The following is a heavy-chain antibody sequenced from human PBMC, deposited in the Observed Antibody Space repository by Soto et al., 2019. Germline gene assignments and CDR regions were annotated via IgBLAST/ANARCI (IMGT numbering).Heavy chain of an antibody. CDR3: AREYGGGLDL. Sequence: QVQLVQSGAEVKKPGSSVKVSCKACGGTFSTYPISWVRQAPGQGLEWMGEIMPLFGTVNYAQKFQDRVTITADESTSTTYMDLSSLRSGDTAIYYCAREYGGGLDLWGRGTLVTVSS. CDR2: IMPLFGTV. D-gene: IGHD1-26*01. CDR1: GGTFSTYP. V-gene: IGHV1-69*12. J-gene: IGHJ2*01.